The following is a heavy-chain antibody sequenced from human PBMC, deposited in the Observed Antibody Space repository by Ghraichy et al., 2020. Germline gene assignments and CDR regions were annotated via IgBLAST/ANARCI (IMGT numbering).Heavy chain of an antibody. CDR1: GYTFTGYY. D-gene: IGHD3-10*01. CDR3: ASPVWFGELYSDY. CDR2: INPNSGGT. Sequence: ASVKVSCKASGYTFTGYYMHWVRQAPGQGLEWMGWINPNSGGTNYAQKFQGRVTMTRDTSISTAYMELSRLRSDDTAVYYCASPVWFGELYSDYWGQGTLVTVSS. J-gene: IGHJ4*02. V-gene: IGHV1-2*02.